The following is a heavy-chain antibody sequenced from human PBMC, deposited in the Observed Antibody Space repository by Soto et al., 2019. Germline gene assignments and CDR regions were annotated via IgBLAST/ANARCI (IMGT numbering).Heavy chain of an antibody. J-gene: IGHJ2*01. CDR3: ARGKLDIVVVPAAPHWYFDL. D-gene: IGHD2-2*01. V-gene: IGHV4-30-2*01. Sequence: QLQLQESGSGLVKPSQTLSLTCAVSGGSISSGGYSWSWIRQPPGKGLEWIGYIYHSGSTYYNPSLKSRVTISVDRSKNQFSLKLSSVTAADTAVYYCARGKLDIVVVPAAPHWYFDLWGRGTLVTVSS. CDR2: IYHSGST. CDR1: GGSISSGGYS.